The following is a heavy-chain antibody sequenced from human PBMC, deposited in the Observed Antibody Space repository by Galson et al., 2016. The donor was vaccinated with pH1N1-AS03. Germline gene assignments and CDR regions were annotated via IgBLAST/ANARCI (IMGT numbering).Heavy chain of an antibody. CDR2: INPSSGGT. Sequence: SVKVSCKASGYTFSGYYVHWVRQAPGQELEWMGWINPSSGGTKFAQKFQGTVSMTTDTSTRTAYMELSRLRTDDTAVYYCARGGGSALDSWGQGTLVTVSS. V-gene: IGHV1-2*02. D-gene: IGHD1-26*01. J-gene: IGHJ4*02. CDR1: GYTFSGYY. CDR3: ARGGGSALDS.